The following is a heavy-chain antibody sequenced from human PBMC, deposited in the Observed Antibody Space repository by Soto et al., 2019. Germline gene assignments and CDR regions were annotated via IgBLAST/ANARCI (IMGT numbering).Heavy chain of an antibody. CDR2: IKQDGSEK. CDR3: ARAFRPGYCSGGSCYSGFDP. J-gene: IGHJ5*02. Sequence: PGGSLRLSCAASGFTFSSYWMSWVRQAPGKGLEWVANIKQDGSEKYYVDSVKGRFTISRDNAKNSLYLQMNSLRAEDTAVYYCARAFRPGYCSGGSCYSGFDPWGQGTLVTVSS. V-gene: IGHV3-7*01. CDR1: GFTFSSYW. D-gene: IGHD2-15*01.